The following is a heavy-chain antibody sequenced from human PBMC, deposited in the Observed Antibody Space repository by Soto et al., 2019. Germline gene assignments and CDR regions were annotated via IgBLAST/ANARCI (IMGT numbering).Heavy chain of an antibody. CDR1: GFTFSSYG. Sequence: QVQLVESGGGVVQPGRSLRLSCAASGFTFSSYGMHWVRQAPGKGLEWVAVISYDGNNKYYGDSVKGRFTISRDDSKNTVFLEMNSLRDEDTAVYSCAKVARPCTSGVCLHNWVDPWGQGTLVTVSS. J-gene: IGHJ5*02. CDR3: AKVARPCTSGVCLHNWVDP. CDR2: ISYDGNNK. V-gene: IGHV3-30*18. D-gene: IGHD2-8*01.